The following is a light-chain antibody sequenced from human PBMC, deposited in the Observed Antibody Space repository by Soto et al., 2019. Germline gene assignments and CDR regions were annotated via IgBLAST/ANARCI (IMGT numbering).Light chain of an antibody. CDR2: AAS. CDR1: QSVSDS. V-gene: IGKV1-39*01. Sequence: DIQMTQSPSSVSASVGDRVTITCRANQSVSDSLNWYQQKPGKVPKLLIYAASSLRSGVPSRISGSGSGTDFTLTISSLQPEDFATYYCQQSYTTPVRITFGQGTRLEIK. J-gene: IGKJ5*01. CDR3: QQSYTTPVRIT.